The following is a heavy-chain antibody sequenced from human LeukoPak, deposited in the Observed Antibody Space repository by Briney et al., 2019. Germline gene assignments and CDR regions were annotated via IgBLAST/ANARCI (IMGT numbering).Heavy chain of an antibody. V-gene: IGHV3-49*04. CDR2: ITGKAFGGTA. CDR3: TRDREAAAGINALDI. CDR1: GFTFSNYW. J-gene: IGHJ3*02. D-gene: IGHD6-13*01. Sequence: GGSLRLSCEASGFTFSNYWMSWVRQAPGKGLEWVGFITGKAFGGTAEYAASVKGRFTISRDDSKSLAYLQMNSLNTEDTAVYYCTRDREAAAGINALDIWGQGTMVTVSS.